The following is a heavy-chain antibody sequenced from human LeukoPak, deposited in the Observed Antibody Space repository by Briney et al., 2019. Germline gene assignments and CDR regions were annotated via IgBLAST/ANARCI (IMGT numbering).Heavy chain of an antibody. CDR1: GFTFSSYW. Sequence: GGSLRLSCVASGFTFSSYWMSWVRQAPGKGLEWVATIRQDGSQKYYVDSVKGRFTISRDNAKNSLYLQMNSLRAEDTAVYYCARLYYMDVWGKGTTVTISS. V-gene: IGHV3-7*01. CDR2: IRQDGSQK. J-gene: IGHJ6*03. CDR3: ARLYYMDV.